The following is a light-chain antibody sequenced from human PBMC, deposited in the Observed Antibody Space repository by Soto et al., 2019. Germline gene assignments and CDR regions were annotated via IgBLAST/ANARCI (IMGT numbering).Light chain of an antibody. CDR2: DVT. J-gene: IGLJ2*01. V-gene: IGLV2-14*01. Sequence: QSALTQPASVSGSPGQSITMSCTGASSDIDGYDYVSWYQHHPGEAPKLLIYDVTNRPSGVSNRFSASKSGNKASLTISGLQAEDEADYYCSSYTSRNTVVFGGGTKLTVL. CDR3: SSYTSRNTVV. CDR1: SSDIDGYDY.